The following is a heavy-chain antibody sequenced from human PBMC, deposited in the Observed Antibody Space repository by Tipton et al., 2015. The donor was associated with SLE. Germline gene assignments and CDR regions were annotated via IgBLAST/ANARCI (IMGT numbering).Heavy chain of an antibody. CDR2: IYTSGST. Sequence: TLSLTCTVSGGSISSGSYYWSWIRQPAGKGLEWIGRIYTSGSTNYNPSLKSRVTISVDTSKNQFSLKLSSVTAADTALYYCARGWGGFDYWGQGTLVTVSS. J-gene: IGHJ4*02. CDR1: GGSISSGSYY. D-gene: IGHD3-16*01. V-gene: IGHV4-61*02. CDR3: ARGWGGFDY.